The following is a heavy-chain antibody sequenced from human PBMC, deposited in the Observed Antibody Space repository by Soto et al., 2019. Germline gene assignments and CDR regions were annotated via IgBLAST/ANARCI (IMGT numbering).Heavy chain of an antibody. J-gene: IGHJ6*02. V-gene: IGHV1-69*13. D-gene: IGHD2-8*01. CDR2: IIPIFGTA. CDR3: ARESPPHCTNGVCLYYYGMDV. Sequence: SVKVSCKASGGTFSSYAISWVRQAPGQGLEWMGGIIPIFGTANYAQRFQGRVTITADESTSTAYMELSSLRSEDTAVYYCARESPPHCTNGVCLYYYGMDVWGQGTTVTVSS. CDR1: GGTFSSYA.